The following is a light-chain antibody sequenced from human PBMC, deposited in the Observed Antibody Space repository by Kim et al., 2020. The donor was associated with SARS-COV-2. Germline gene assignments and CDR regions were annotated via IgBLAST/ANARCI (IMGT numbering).Light chain of an antibody. J-gene: IGLJ3*02. CDR2: DVS. CDR1: SSDVGGYNY. Sequence: QSALTQPRSVSGSPGQSVTISCTGTSSDVGGYNYVSWYQEHPGKAPKLMIYDVSKRPPGVPDRFSGSKSGNTASLTISGLQAEDEADYYCYSYAGSYTWVFGGGTQLTVL. V-gene: IGLV2-11*01. CDR3: YSYAGSYTWV.